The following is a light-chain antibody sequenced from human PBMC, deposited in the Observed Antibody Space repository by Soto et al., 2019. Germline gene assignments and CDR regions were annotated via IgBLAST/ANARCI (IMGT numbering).Light chain of an antibody. Sequence: QSALTQPASVSGSPGQSITISFTGTSGDIGSYNRVSWYQQHPGKAPKLIIYDVTDRPSGVSNRFSGSKSGNPASLTISGLQAEDEAEYYCSSYTNFNTRTWVFGTGTKLTVL. CDR1: SGDIGSYNR. CDR3: SSYTNFNTRTWV. J-gene: IGLJ1*01. CDR2: DVT. V-gene: IGLV2-14*03.